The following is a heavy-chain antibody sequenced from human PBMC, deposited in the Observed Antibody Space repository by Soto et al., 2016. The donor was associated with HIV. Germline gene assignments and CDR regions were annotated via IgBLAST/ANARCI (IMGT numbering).Heavy chain of an antibody. CDR3: ATARCTSCYIIYYYYMDV. D-gene: IGHD2-2*02. CDR2: ISPSGGST. J-gene: IGHJ6*03. CDR1: GLTFSSYD. V-gene: IGHV3-23*01. Sequence: EVQLLESGGGLVQPGGSLRLSCTASGLTFSSYDMRWVRQAPGKGLEWVSGISPSGGSTYYADSVKGRFTISRDNSKNTLYLRMNSLRAEDTAVYYCATARCTSCYIIYYYYMDVWGKGTTGHRLL.